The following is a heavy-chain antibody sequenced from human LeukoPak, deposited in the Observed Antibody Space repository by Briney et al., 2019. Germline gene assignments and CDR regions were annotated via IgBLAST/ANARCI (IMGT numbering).Heavy chain of an antibody. CDR3: ARDLLPRYSSGWDSMDY. V-gene: IGHV3-21*01. CDR2: ISSSSSYI. Sequence: GGSLRLSCAASGFTFSSYSMNWVRQAPGKGLEWVSSISSSSSYIYYADLVKGRFTISRDNAKNSLYLQMNSLRAEDTAVYYCARDLLPRYSSGWDSMDYWGQGTLVTVSS. CDR1: GFTFSSYS. J-gene: IGHJ4*02. D-gene: IGHD6-19*01.